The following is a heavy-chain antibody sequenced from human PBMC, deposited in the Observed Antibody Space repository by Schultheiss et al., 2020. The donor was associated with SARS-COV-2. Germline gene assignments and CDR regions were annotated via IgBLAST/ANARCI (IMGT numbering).Heavy chain of an antibody. D-gene: IGHD3-22*01. CDR2: IIPIFGTA. V-gene: IGHV1-69*13. J-gene: IGHJ4*02. CDR1: GYTFIGYY. Sequence: SVKVSCKASGYTFIGYYMHWVRQAPGQGLEWMGGIIPIFGTANYAQKFQGRVTITADESTSTAYMELSSLRSEDTAVYYCARDLAGYYDSSGYPVDWGQGTLVTVSS. CDR3: ARDLAGYYDSSGYPVD.